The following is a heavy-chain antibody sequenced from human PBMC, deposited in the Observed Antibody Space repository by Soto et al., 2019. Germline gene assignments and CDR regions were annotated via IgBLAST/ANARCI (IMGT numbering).Heavy chain of an antibody. CDR2: ISAYNGNA. CDR1: GYTFTSYA. J-gene: IGHJ4*02. CDR3: ATALFDYNGADY. Sequence: ASVKVSCKASGYTFTSYAMHWVRQAPGQGLEWMVWISAYNGNANYAQKLQGRVTMTTDTSTSTAYMELRSLRSDDTAVYYCATALFDYNGADYWGQGTLVTVSS. D-gene: IGHD4-4*01. V-gene: IGHV1-18*01.